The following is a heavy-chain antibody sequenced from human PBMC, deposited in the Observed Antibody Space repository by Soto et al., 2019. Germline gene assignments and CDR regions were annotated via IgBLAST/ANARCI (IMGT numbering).Heavy chain of an antibody. J-gene: IGHJ4*02. CDR2: ISSSSNYK. CDR1: GFTFSSYM. CDR3: ARDPSPYDFWSGYSVWGLDY. Sequence: EVQLVESGGGLVKPGGSLRLSCAASGFTFSSYMMNWVRQAPGKGLEWVSSISSSSNYKYYADSVKGRFTISRDNAKNSLYLQMNSLRAEDTAVYYCARDPSPYDFWSGYSVWGLDYWGQGTLFTVAS. D-gene: IGHD3-3*01. V-gene: IGHV3-21*01.